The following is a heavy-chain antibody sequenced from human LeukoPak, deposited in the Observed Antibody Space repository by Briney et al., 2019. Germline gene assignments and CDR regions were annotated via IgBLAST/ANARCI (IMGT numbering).Heavy chain of an antibody. J-gene: IGHJ4*02. CDR3: ANLAAAGTGFDY. CDR2: ISSSSSSTI. V-gene: IGHV3-48*01. Sequence: GGSLRLSCAASGFTFSGYSMNWVRQAPGKGLEWVSYISSSSSSTIYYADSVKGRFTTSRDNAKNSLYLQMNSLRAEDTAVYYCANLAAAGTGFDYWGQGTLVTVSS. D-gene: IGHD6-13*01. CDR1: GFTFSGYS.